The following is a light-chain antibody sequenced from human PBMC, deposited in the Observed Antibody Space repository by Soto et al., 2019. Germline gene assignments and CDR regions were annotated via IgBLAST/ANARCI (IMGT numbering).Light chain of an antibody. Sequence: IQMTQSPSSLSASVGDRFTITCRASQSIASYLNWYQQRPGKAPKLLIYAASNLESGVPSRFSGSGSETDFTLTISSPQPEDFATYYCQETYRSPVTFGQGTKVDIK. CDR3: QETYRSPVT. J-gene: IGKJ2*01. CDR1: QSIASY. V-gene: IGKV1-39*01. CDR2: AAS.